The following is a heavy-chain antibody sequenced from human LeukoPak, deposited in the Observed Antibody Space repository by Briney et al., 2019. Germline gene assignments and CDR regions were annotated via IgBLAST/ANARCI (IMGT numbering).Heavy chain of an antibody. Sequence: SETLSLTCTVSGGSISSYYWSWIRQPPGKGLEWIGYIYYVGSTNYNPSLKSRVTVSVDKSKNQFSLKLSSVTAADTAVYYCATAGPSKVDYWGQGTLVTVSS. V-gene: IGHV4-59*12. CDR3: ATAGPSKVDY. J-gene: IGHJ4*02. CDR1: GGSISSYY. D-gene: IGHD1-14*01. CDR2: IYYVGST.